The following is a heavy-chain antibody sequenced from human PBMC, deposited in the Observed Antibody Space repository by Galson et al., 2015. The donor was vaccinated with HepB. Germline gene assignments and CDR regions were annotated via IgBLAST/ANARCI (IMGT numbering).Heavy chain of an antibody. Sequence: PALVKPTQTLTLTCTVSGFSLSNARMGVSWIRQPPGKALEWLAHVFSNDEKSYSTSLKSRLTISKDTSKSQVVLTMTNMDPVDTATYYCARISYYYDSSGRNWYFDLWGRGTLVTVSS. CDR1: GFSLSNARMG. J-gene: IGHJ2*01. V-gene: IGHV2-26*01. D-gene: IGHD3-22*01. CDR3: ARISYYYDSSGRNWYFDL. CDR2: VFSNDEK.